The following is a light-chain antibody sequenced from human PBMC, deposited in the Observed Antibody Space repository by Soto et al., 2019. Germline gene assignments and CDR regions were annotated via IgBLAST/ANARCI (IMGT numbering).Light chain of an antibody. CDR3: QQYGRSMWT. CDR2: GAS. CDR1: QSVSSN. J-gene: IGKJ1*01. Sequence: EIVMTQSPATLSVSPGARATLXWRASQSVSSNLAWYQQKPGQAPRALIYGASSRATGIPDRFSGSGSGTDFTLTIRRLEPEDFAVYYCQQYGRSMWTFGQGTKVDIK. V-gene: IGKV3-20*01.